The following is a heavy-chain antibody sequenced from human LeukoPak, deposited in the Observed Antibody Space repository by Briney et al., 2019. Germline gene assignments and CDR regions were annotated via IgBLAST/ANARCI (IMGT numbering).Heavy chain of an antibody. CDR1: GYSFTSYW. V-gene: IGHV5-51*01. Sequence: GESLKISCKGSGYSFTSYWIGWVRQMPGKGLEWMGIIYPGDSDTRYSPSFQGQVTISADKSISTAYLQWSSLKASDTAMYYCARAVKGSGYDPYYYYMDVWRKGTTVTVSS. CDR3: ARAVKGSGYDPYYYYMDV. D-gene: IGHD5-12*01. J-gene: IGHJ6*03. CDR2: IYPGDSDT.